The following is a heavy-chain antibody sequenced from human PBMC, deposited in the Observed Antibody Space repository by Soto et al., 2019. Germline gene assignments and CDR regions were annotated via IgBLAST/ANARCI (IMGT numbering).Heavy chain of an antibody. CDR2: IYDSGST. D-gene: IGHD3-16*01. CDR3: ARLKGDYDLRYYYYGMDV. V-gene: IGHV4-4*02. Sequence: SETLSLTFAVPCGSISSGNWWSWVRQPPGKGLEWIGEIYDSGSTNYNPSLKSRVTISVDKCKNQFSLKQSSVTAADTAVYYCARLKGDYDLRYYYYGMDVWGQGTTVTVSS. CDR1: CGSISSGNW. J-gene: IGHJ6*02.